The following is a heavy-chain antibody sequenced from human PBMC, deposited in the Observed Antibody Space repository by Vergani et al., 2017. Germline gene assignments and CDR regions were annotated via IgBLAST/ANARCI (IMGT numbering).Heavy chain of an antibody. Sequence: EVELVQSGPEMRKPGESLKLSCKCSEYSLGNYWIGWVRQMPGKGLEWMGIIYSADSDTRYSPSFQGHVTIPADKSISTAFLQWDSLKASDTALYYCARHTTYTDSWCQRTLVTVSS. CDR2: IYSADSDT. CDR3: ARHTTYTDS. V-gene: IGHV5-51*01. J-gene: IGHJ4*02. CDR1: EYSLGNYW. D-gene: IGHD1-1*01.